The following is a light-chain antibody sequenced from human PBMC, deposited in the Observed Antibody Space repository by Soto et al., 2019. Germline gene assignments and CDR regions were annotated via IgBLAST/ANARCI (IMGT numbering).Light chain of an antibody. Sequence: EIVLTQSPGTLSLSPGEGATLSCRASQSVSSSYIAWYQQKPGQAPRLLIYGASNRATGIPDRFSGSGSGTDFTLTISRLEPEDFAVYYCQQYVTSPWTFGQGTKVDIK. CDR3: QQYVTSPWT. J-gene: IGKJ1*01. CDR1: QSVSSSY. V-gene: IGKV3-20*01. CDR2: GAS.